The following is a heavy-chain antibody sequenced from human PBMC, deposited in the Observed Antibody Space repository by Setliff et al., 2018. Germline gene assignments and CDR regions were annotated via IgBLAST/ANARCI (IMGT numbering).Heavy chain of an antibody. CDR3: ARDGHNVYYFDY. V-gene: IGHV3-23*01. CDR1: GFTFSSYA. D-gene: IGHD1-1*01. CDR2: ISTSGVST. Sequence: PGESLKISCAVSGFTFSSYAMSWVRQAPGKGLEWVSGISTSGVSTYYADSVKGQFTVSRDNAKNTLYLQMNSLRAEDTAVYYCARDGHNVYYFDYWGLGTLVTVSS. J-gene: IGHJ4*02.